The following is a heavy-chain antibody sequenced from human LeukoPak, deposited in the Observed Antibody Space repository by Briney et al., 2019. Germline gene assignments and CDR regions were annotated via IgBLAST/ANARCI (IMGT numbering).Heavy chain of an antibody. Sequence: SQTLSLTCTVSGGSISSGGYYWSWIRQHPGKGLEWIGYIYYSGSTNYNPSLKSRVTISVDTSKNQFSLKLSSVTAADTAVYYCARGTDFGVVYYYFDYWGQGTLVTVSS. J-gene: IGHJ4*02. CDR2: IYYSGST. CDR3: ARGTDFGVVYYYFDY. CDR1: GGSISSGGYY. D-gene: IGHD3-3*01. V-gene: IGHV4-61*08.